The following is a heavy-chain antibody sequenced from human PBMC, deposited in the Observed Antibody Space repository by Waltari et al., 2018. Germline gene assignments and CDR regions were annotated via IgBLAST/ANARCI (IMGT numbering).Heavy chain of an antibody. CDR1: GFTFSSYG. V-gene: IGHV3-30*02. J-gene: IGHJ4*02. Sequence: QVQLVESGGGVVQPGGSLRLSCAASGFTFSSYGMHWVRQAPGKGLEGVAFIRYDGSNKYYADSVKGRFTISRDNSKNTLYLQMNSLRAEDTAVYYCAKDIWSSNYYFDYWGQGTLVTVSS. CDR2: IRYDGSNK. D-gene: IGHD4-4*01. CDR3: AKDIWSSNYYFDY.